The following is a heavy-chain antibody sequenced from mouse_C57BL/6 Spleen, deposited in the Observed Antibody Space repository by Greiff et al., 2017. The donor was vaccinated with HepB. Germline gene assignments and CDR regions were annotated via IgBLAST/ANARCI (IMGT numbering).Heavy chain of an antibody. CDR2: FYPGSGSI. CDR1: GYTFTEYT. J-gene: IGHJ3*01. Sequence: VHLVESGAELVKPGASVKLSCKASGYTFTEYTIHWVKQRSGQGLEWIGWFYPGSGSIKYNEKFKDKATLTADKSSSTVYMELSRLTSEDSAVYFCARHEIPYYYGSSPFAYWGQGTLVTVSA. CDR3: ARHEIPYYYGSSPFAY. V-gene: IGHV1-62-2*01. D-gene: IGHD1-1*01.